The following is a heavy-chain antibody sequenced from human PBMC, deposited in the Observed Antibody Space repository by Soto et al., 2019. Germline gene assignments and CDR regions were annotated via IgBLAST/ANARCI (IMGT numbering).Heavy chain of an antibody. V-gene: IGHV4-39*01. CDR3: AFATRGDYFDS. CDR2: IYYSGST. D-gene: IGHD3-16*01. CDR1: GGSISSSSNY. Sequence: SETLSLTCTVSGGSISSSSNYWGWIRQPPGKGLEWIATIYYSGSTYYNPSLKSRVTISVDTPKNQISLKLSSVTAADTAVYYCAFATRGDYFDSWGQGTLVTVSS. J-gene: IGHJ4*02.